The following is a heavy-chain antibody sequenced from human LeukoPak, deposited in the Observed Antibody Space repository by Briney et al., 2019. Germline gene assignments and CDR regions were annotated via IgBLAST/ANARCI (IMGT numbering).Heavy chain of an antibody. D-gene: IGHD3-10*01. J-gene: IGHJ4*02. CDR1: GFTFSSFW. CDR3: ARVVPPLYYFDY. CDR2: IKQDGSEK. V-gene: IGHV3-7*01. Sequence: GGSLRLSCAGSGFTFSSFWMSWLRQAPGKGLEWVANIKQDGSEKYYVDSVKGRFTISRDNAKTSLYLQMNSLRAEDTAVYFCARVVPPLYYFDYWGQGTLVTVSS.